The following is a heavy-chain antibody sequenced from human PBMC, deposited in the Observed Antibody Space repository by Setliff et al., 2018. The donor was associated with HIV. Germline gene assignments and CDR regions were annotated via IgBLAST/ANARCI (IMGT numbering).Heavy chain of an antibody. V-gene: IGHV4-30-4*08. CDR1: GGSISSGDYY. J-gene: IGHJ2*01. D-gene: IGHD3-10*01. Sequence: SETLSLTCTVSGGSISSGDYYWTWIRQPPGKGLEWIGSIYNSGSTYYEPSLRGRVTISIDRSKNQFSLKLNSVTAADTAVYYCARETNASGSLTAYWYFDLWGRGTLGTVSS. CDR3: ARETNASGSLTAYWYFDL. CDR2: IYNSGST.